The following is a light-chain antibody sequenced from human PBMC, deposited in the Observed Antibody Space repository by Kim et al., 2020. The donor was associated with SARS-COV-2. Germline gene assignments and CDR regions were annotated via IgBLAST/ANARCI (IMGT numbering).Light chain of an antibody. J-gene: IGLJ2*01. CDR3: CSYAGSSTLV. CDR1: SSDVGSYNL. V-gene: IGLV2-23*02. Sequence: GQSITIACTGTSSDVGSYNLVSWYQQHPVKAPKIRSYEVSKRPSGVSSRFSGSKSGNTASLTISGLQAEDEADYYCCSYAGSSTLVFGGGTQLTVL. CDR2: EVS.